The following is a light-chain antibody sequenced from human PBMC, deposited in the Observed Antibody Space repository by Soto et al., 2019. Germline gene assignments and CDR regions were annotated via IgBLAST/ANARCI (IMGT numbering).Light chain of an antibody. CDR3: CSYTTGSTLV. J-gene: IGLJ2*01. V-gene: IGLV2-14*01. CDR2: EVS. CDR1: NSDVGAYNY. Sequence: QSALTQPASVSGSPGQSITISCTGTNSDVGAYNYVSWHQQHPGKAPKLIIYEVSNRPSGVSNRFSGSKSGNTASLTISGLQAEDEADYYCCSYTTGSTLVFGEGTKLTVL.